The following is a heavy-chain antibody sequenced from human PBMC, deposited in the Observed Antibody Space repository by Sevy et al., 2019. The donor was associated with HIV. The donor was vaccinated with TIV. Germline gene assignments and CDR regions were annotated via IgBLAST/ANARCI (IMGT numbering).Heavy chain of an antibody. CDR2: ISGGGGNT. V-gene: IGHV3-23*01. J-gene: IGHJ6*02. CDR1: GFTFSSYA. Sequence: GGCLRLSCAASGFTFSSYAMNWVRQAPGKGLEWVSTISGGGGNTYYADSVKGRFTISRDNSKNTLSLQMTSLRAEDTAVYYCAKATTAGGRYFYYFGMDVWGQGTTVTVSS. D-gene: IGHD1-26*01. CDR3: AKATTAGGRYFYYFGMDV.